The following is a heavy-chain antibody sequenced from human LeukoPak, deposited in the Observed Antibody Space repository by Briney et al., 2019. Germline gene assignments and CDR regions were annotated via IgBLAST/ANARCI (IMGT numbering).Heavy chain of an antibody. V-gene: IGHV4-59*01. CDR3: ARSTVTAAPLFY. D-gene: IGHD4-17*01. Sequence: SETLSLTCTVSGGSISGYHWSWIRQPPGKGLEWIGNIYYSGSTNYNPSLKSRVTISVDTSKNQFSLKLSSVTAADTAVYYCARSTVTAAPLFYWGPGTLVTVAS. CDR1: GGSISGYH. J-gene: IGHJ4*02. CDR2: IYYSGST.